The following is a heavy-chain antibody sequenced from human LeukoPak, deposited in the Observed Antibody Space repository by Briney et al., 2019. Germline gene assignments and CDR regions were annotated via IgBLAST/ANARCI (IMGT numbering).Heavy chain of an antibody. J-gene: IGHJ4*02. CDR1: GFTFGSYA. V-gene: IGHV3-23*01. CDR3: AKRAVTTFSSGFHY. D-gene: IGHD4-17*01. CDR2: ISGIGVAT. Sequence: QTGGSLRLSCAASGFTFGSYAMTWVRQAPGKGLEWDSVISGIGVATYYADSVKGRFTISRDNSKNTLYLQMNSLRAEDTAVYYCAKRAVTTFSSGFHYWGQGTLVTVSS.